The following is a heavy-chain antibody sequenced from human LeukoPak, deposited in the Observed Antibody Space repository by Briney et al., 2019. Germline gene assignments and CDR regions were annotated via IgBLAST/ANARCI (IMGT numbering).Heavy chain of an antibody. V-gene: IGHV7-4-1*02. CDR2: INTNTGNP. J-gene: IGHJ3*02. CDR1: GYTFTSYA. CDR3: ASSQFSSGWPNDAFDI. Sequence: ASVKVSCRASGYTFTSYAMNWVRQAPGQGLEWMGWINTNTGNPTYAQGFTGRFVFSLDTSVSTAYLQISSLKAEDTAVYYCASSQFSSGWPNDAFDIWGQGTMVTVSS. D-gene: IGHD6-19*01.